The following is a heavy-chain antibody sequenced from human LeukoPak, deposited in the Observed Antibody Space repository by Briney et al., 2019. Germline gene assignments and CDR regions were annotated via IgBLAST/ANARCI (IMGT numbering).Heavy chain of an antibody. Sequence: PSQTLSLTCTVSGVSISSGDYYWGWLRQPPGKGLEWIGYIYYSGSTYYNPSLKSRVTISVDTSKNQFSLKLSSVTAAYTAVYYCARELQLLFFDYWGQGTLVTVSS. J-gene: IGHJ4*02. CDR2: IYYSGST. CDR1: GVSISSGDYY. CDR3: ARELQLLFFDY. D-gene: IGHD2-2*01. V-gene: IGHV4-30-4*01.